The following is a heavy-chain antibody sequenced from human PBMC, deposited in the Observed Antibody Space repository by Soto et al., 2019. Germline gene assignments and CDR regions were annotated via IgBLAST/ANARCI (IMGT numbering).Heavy chain of an antibody. J-gene: IGHJ6*02. CDR3: ASEYYDSSYYYGMDV. CDR2: IYHSGST. V-gene: IGHV4-30-2*01. CDR1: GGSISSGGYS. Sequence: SETLSLTCAVSGGSISSGGYSWSWIRQPPGKGLEWIGYIYHSGSTYYNPSLKSRVTISVDRSKNQFSLKLSSVTAADPAVYYCASEYYDSSYYYGMDVWGQGTTVTVSS. D-gene: IGHD3-22*01.